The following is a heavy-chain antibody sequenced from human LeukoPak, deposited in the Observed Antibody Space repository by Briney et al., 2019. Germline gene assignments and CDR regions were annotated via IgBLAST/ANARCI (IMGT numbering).Heavy chain of an antibody. CDR3: ARIYGDYSGIDY. V-gene: IGHV4-38-2*02. Sequence: SETLSLTCTVSGYSISSGYNWGWIRQPPEKGLEWIGSSHHSGNTYYNPSLKSRATISVDTSNNQFSLKLSSVTAADTAVYYCARIYGDYSGIDYWGQGTLVTVSS. CDR1: GYSISSGYN. CDR2: SHHSGNT. J-gene: IGHJ4*02. D-gene: IGHD4-17*01.